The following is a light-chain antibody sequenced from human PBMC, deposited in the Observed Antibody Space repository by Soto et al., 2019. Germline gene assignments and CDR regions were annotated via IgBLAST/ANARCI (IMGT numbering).Light chain of an antibody. J-gene: IGLJ1*01. CDR3: SSYTSFSTYV. CDR2: EVS. V-gene: IGLV2-14*01. Sequence: QSVLTQPASVSGSPGQSITISCTGTSSDVGGYNYVSWCQQHPGKAPQLMIYEVSNRPSGVSNRFSGSKSDNTASLTISGLQAEDEADYYCSSYTSFSTYVFGTGTKSPS. CDR1: SSDVGGYNY.